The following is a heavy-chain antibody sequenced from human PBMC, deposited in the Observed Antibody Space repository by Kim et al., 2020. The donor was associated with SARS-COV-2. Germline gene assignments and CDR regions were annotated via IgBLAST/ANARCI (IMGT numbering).Heavy chain of an antibody. CDR3: AKDIGSYQYGMDV. V-gene: IGHV3-33*06. CDR2: IWYDGSNK. Sequence: GGSLRLSCAASGFSFSNYGMHWVRQAPGKGLEWVAVIWYDGSNKYYADSVKGRFTISRDNSKNTLYLQMNSLRAEDTAVYYCAKDIGSYQYGMDVWGQGTTVTVSS. J-gene: IGHJ6*02. D-gene: IGHD3-22*01. CDR1: GFSFSNYG.